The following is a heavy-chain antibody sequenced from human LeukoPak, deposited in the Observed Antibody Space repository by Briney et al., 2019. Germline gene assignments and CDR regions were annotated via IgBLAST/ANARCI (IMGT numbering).Heavy chain of an antibody. CDR1: GFTFSSYA. D-gene: IGHD3-10*01. J-gene: IGHJ3*02. V-gene: IGHV3-53*01. CDR3: VRESGFGELFPCAFDI. CDR2: LYSGGNT. Sequence: GGSLRLSCAASGFTFSSYAMSWVRQGPGKGLEWVSVLYSGGNTYYTDSVKGRFAISRDYSRNTVYLQMNSLRAEDTAVYYCVRESGFGELFPCAFDIWGQGTVVTVS.